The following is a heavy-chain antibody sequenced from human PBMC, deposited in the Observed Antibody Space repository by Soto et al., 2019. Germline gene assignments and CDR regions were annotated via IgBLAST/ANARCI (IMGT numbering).Heavy chain of an antibody. Sequence: QVQLVQSGAEVKKPGASVRISCKASGYSFSNYYIHWVRQAPGHGPEWMAVFDPSLDSTTYAEKSQGRLTVAGDTSASTVNMELSTLRSEDTAVYFCARGSSPYSDNWLDPWGQGTLVTVSS. CDR3: ARGSSPYSDNWLDP. D-gene: IGHD2-15*01. J-gene: IGHJ5*02. CDR1: GYSFSNYY. CDR2: FDPSLDST. V-gene: IGHV1-46*01.